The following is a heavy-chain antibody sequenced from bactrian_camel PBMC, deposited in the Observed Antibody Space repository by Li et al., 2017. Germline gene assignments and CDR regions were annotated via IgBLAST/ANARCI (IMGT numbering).Heavy chain of an antibody. CDR2: ISSDGRT. CDR3: APDSSPQMGCY. D-gene: IGHD3*01. CDR1: TYIFSICG. V-gene: IGHV3S53*01. Sequence: HVQLVESGGGPVQTGGSLKLSCAASTYIFSICGMAWYRQAPDFECEWISTISSDGRTSYADSVKGRFTISQNNAKTTTWLQMNNLKLDDMAMYYCAPDSSPQMGCYWTRGTQVTVS. J-gene: IGHJ4*01.